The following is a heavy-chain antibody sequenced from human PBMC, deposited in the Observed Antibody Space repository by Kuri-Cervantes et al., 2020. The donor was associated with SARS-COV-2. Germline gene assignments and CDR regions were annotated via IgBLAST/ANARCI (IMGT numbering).Heavy chain of an antibody. V-gene: IGHV3-43D*03. CDR2: ISWDGGST. D-gene: IGHD6-19*01. CDR3: AKEGSAVAGLYYYYYKDV. J-gene: IGHJ6*03. CDR1: GFTFDDYA. Sequence: GESLKISCADSGFTFDDYAMHWVRQAPGKGLAWVSLISWDGGSTYYADSVKGRFTISRDNSKNSLYLQMNSLRAEDTALYYCAKEGSAVAGLYYYYYKDVWGKGTTVTVSS.